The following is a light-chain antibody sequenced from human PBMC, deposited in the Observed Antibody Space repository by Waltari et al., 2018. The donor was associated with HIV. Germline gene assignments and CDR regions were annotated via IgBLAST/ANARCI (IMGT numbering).Light chain of an antibody. CDR1: SSNSGSNA. CDR2: GND. CDR3: ASWDDSLKVVV. Sequence: QSVLTQPPSAFGSPGQRLTISCSGSSSNSGSNAVNWYQHLPGTDPTLLIFGNDQRPSGVPARFSGSKSGTSASLAISGLRSEDEGEYYCASWDDSLKVVVFGGGTKLTV. V-gene: IGLV1-44*01. J-gene: IGLJ2*01.